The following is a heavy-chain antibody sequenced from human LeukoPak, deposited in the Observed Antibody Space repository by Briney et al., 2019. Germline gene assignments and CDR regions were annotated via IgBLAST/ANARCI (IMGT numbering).Heavy chain of an antibody. CDR3: AKDRGLRNQWLQLTHDY. CDR2: IGWNSGSI. J-gene: IGHJ4*02. CDR1: GFTFDDYA. V-gene: IGHV3-9*01. D-gene: IGHD5-24*01. Sequence: PGGSLRLSCAASGFTFDDYAMHWVRQAPGKGLEWVSGIGWNSGSIGYADSVKGRFTISRDNAKNSLYLQMNSLRAEDTALYYCAKDRGLRNQWLQLTHDYWGQGTLVSVSS.